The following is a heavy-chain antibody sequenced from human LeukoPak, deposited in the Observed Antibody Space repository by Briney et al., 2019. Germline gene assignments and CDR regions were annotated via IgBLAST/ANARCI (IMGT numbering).Heavy chain of an antibody. CDR3: ARDGPPPSIVGATYDAFDI. CDR2: IIPILGIA. Sequence: ASVKVSCKASGGTFSSYAISWVRQAPGQGLEWMGRIIPILGIANYAQKFQGRVTITADKSTSTAYMELSSLRSEDTAVYYCARDGPPPSIVGATYDAFDIWGQGTMVTVSS. CDR1: GGTFSSYA. J-gene: IGHJ3*02. D-gene: IGHD1-26*01. V-gene: IGHV1-69*04.